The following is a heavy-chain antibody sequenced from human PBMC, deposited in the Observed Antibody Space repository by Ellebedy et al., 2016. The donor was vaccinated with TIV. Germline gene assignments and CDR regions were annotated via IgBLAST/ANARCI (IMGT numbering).Heavy chain of an antibody. CDR3: ARSQGYKFDH. CDR1: GGSISSSSYY. CDR2: IYNSGST. J-gene: IGHJ4*02. Sequence: MPSETLSLTCTVSGGSISSSSYYWSWIRQPPGKGLEWIGYIYNSGSTNYNPSLKSRVTISVDTPKNQFSLKLSSVTAADTAVYYFARSQGYKFDHWGQGTLVTVSS. D-gene: IGHD5-24*01. V-gene: IGHV4-61*05.